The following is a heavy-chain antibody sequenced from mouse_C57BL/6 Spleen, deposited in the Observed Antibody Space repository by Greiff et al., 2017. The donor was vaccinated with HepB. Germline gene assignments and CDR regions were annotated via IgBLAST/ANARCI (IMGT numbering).Heavy chain of an antibody. V-gene: IGHV1-55*01. CDR2: IYPGSGGT. Sequence: QVQLQQPGAELVKPGASVKMSCKASGYTFTSYWITWVKQRPGQGLEWIGDIYPGSGGTKYNEKFKSKATLTVDKPSSTAYMQLSSLTSEDSAVYYCARSRTFDYWGQGTTLTVSS. CDR1: GYTFTSYW. CDR3: ARSRTFDY. J-gene: IGHJ2*01.